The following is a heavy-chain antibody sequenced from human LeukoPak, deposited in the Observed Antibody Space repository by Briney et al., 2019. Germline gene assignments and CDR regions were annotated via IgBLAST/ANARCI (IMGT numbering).Heavy chain of an antibody. Sequence: GASAKVSCKASGYTFTGYYMHWVRQAPGQGLEWMGWINPNSGGTNYAQRFQGRVTMTRDTSISTAYMELSRLRSDDTAVYYCARDTELAVSGTFALHPKFDYWGQGTLVTVSS. D-gene: IGHD6-19*01. CDR1: GYTFTGYY. CDR3: ARDTELAVSGTFALHPKFDY. V-gene: IGHV1-2*02. CDR2: INPNSGGT. J-gene: IGHJ4*02.